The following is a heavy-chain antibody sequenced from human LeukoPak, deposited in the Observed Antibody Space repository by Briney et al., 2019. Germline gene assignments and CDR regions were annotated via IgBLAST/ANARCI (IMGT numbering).Heavy chain of an antibody. J-gene: IGHJ3*02. CDR1: GYTFTGYY. CDR2: INPNSGGT. Sequence: ASVKVSCKASGYTFTGYYMHWVRQAPGQGLEWMGWINPNSGGTNYAQKFQGRVTMIRDTSISTAYMELSRLRSDDTAVYYCASDWGLSQLEYCSNTNCYMGAFDIWGQGTMVTVSS. CDR3: ASDWGLSQLEYCSNTNCYMGAFDI. D-gene: IGHD2-2*02. V-gene: IGHV1-2*02.